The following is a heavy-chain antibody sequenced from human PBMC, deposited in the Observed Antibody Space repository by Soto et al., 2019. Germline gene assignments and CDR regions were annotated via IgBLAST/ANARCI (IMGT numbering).Heavy chain of an antibody. CDR3: ARGARLRFLEWFAAWFGP. V-gene: IGHV1-69*12. Sequence: QVQLVQSGAEVKKPGSSVKVSCKASGGTFSSYAISWVRQAPGQGLEWMGGVIPIFGTANYAQKFQGRVTPTADESTSTAYMELSSLRSEDTAVYYCARGARLRFLEWFAAWFGPWGQGTLVTVSS. CDR2: VIPIFGTA. CDR1: GGTFSSYA. D-gene: IGHD3-3*01. J-gene: IGHJ5*02.